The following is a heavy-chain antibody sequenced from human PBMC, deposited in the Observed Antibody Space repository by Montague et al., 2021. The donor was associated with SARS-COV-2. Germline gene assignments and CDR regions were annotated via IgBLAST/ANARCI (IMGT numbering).Heavy chain of an antibody. CDR1: GASLSFYF. D-gene: IGHD3-3*02. Sequence: SETLSLTCTVSGASLSFYFWTWIRQPPGRGLEWIGYIEYSGSTNYNPSLKSRLTISLDMSSNQFSLELRSVTAADTAVYYCGGLAMSTSAFDFWGQGTLVTVSS. CDR2: IEYSGST. CDR3: GGLAMSTSAFDF. J-gene: IGHJ4*01. V-gene: IGHV4-59*08.